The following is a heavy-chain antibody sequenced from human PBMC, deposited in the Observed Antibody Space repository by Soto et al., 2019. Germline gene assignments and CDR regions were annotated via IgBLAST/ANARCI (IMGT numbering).Heavy chain of an antibody. CDR2: ISYDGSNK. V-gene: IGHV3-30*18. CDR1: GFTFSSYG. J-gene: IGHJ4*02. CDR3: EKERISPGDD. D-gene: IGHD1-26*01. Sequence: QVQLVESGGGVVQPGRSLRLSCAASGFTFSSYGMHWVRQAPGKGLEWVAVISYDGSNKYYADSVKGRFTISRDNSKNTLYLQMNSLRAEDTAVYYCEKERISPGDDWGQGTLVTVSS.